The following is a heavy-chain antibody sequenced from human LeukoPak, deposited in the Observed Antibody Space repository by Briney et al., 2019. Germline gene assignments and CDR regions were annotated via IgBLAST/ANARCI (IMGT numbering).Heavy chain of an antibody. CDR3: ARDGFGYCSSTSCPKRDY. CDR1: GYTYTTYH. Sequence: SVKVSCKTSGYTYTTYHINWVRQAPGQGLEWMGRIIPIFGTANYAQKFQGRVTITADKSTSTAYMELSSLRSEDTAVYYCARDGFGYCSSTSCPKRDYWGQGTLVTVSS. CDR2: IIPIFGTA. J-gene: IGHJ4*02. D-gene: IGHD2-2*01. V-gene: IGHV1-69*06.